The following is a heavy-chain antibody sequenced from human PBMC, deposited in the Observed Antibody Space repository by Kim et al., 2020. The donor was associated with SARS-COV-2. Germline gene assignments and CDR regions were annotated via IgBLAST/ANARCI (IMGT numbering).Heavy chain of an antibody. CDR1: GGSFSGYY. CDR2: INHSGST. D-gene: IGHD6-19*01. CDR3: ARRDGGVGSLAVLGWGHRRPSPFDY. V-gene: IGHV4-34*01. Sequence: SETPSLTCAVYGGSFSGYYWSWIRQPPGKGLEWIGEINHSGSTNYNPSLKSRVTISVDTSKNQFSLKLSSVTAADTAVYYCARRDGGVGSLAVLGWGHRRPSPFDYWGQGTLVTVSS. J-gene: IGHJ4*02.